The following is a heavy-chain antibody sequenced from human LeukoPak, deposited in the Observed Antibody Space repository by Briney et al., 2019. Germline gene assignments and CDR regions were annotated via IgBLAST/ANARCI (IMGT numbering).Heavy chain of an antibody. CDR2: ISSNGGST. J-gene: IGHJ4*02. Sequence: GGSLRLSCAASGFTFSSYAMHWVRQAPGKGLEYVSAISSNGGSTYYANSVKGRFTISRDNAKNSLYLQMNSLRAEDTAVYYCARAPTYGPGSSFDYWGQGTLVTVSS. CDR3: ARAPTYGPGSSFDY. D-gene: IGHD3-10*01. V-gene: IGHV3-64*01. CDR1: GFTFSSYA.